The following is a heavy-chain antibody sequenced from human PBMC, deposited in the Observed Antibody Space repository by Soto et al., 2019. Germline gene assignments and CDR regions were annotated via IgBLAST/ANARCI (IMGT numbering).Heavy chain of an antibody. CDR2: IYHSGST. CDR1: VYSISSGYY. CDR3: ARFYYYDSSGSPGTVAY. V-gene: IGHV4-38-2*02. J-gene: IGHJ4*02. Sequence: SETLSLTCTVSVYSISSGYYWVWIRHPPGKGLDWIGSIYHSGSTYYNPSLKSQVTISLETSKNQFSLKLSSVTAADTAVYYCARFYYYDSSGSPGTVAYWGPGTLVTVSS. D-gene: IGHD3-22*01.